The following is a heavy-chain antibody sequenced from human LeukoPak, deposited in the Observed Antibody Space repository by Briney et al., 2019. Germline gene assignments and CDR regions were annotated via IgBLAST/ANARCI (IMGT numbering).Heavy chain of an antibody. Sequence: GSLRLSCAASGFTFEDNGMSWVRQAPGEGLEWVSGLNWNGGSTGYADSVKGRFTISRDNARTSLYLQMNSLRTEDTALYYCATHSYYYGSGSYPHYLDYWGQGTLVTVSA. D-gene: IGHD3-10*01. CDR3: ATHSYYYGSGSYPHYLDY. J-gene: IGHJ4*02. CDR1: GFTFEDNG. CDR2: LNWNGGST. V-gene: IGHV3-20*04.